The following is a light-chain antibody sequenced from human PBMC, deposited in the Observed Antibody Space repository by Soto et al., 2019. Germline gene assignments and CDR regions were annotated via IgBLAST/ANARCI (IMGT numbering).Light chain of an antibody. J-gene: IGKJ5*01. CDR2: GAS. CDR1: QSVSSSY. Sequence: PGERATLSCRASQSVSSSYLAWYQQKPGQAPRLLIYGASSRATGIPDRFSGSGSGTDFTLTISSLEPEDFAVYYCQQRGDWPPITFGQGTRLEIK. CDR3: QQRGDWPPIT. V-gene: IGKV3D-20*02.